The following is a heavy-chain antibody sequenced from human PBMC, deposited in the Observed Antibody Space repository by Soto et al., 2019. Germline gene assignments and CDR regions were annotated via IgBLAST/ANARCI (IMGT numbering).Heavy chain of an antibody. V-gene: IGHV4-39*01. CDR1: GGSISSSTYH. CDR3: ARQFDY. Sequence: QLQLQESGPGLVKPSETLSLTCTVSGGSISSSTYHWGWIRQPPGKGLEWIGSIFQSGSTDYNPSLKSRVTISGDTSKNQFSLRLSSVIAADTAVYYCARQFDYWGQGTLVTVSS. J-gene: IGHJ4*02. CDR2: IFQSGST.